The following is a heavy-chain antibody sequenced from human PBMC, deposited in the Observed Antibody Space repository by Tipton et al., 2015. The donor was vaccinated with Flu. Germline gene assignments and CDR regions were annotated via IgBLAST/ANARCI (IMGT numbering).Heavy chain of an antibody. V-gene: IGHV4-59*01. J-gene: IGHJ6*03. D-gene: IGHD3-3*01. CDR3: ARELYDFWSGDYYYYYMDV. CDR1: GGPISSYY. Sequence: QLVQSGAEVKPSETLSLTCTVSGGPISSYYWSWIRQPPGKGLEWIGYIYYSGSTNYNPSLKSRVTISVDTSKNQFSLKLSSVTAADTAVYYCARELYDFWSGDYYYYYMDVWGKGTTVTVSS. CDR2: IYYSGST.